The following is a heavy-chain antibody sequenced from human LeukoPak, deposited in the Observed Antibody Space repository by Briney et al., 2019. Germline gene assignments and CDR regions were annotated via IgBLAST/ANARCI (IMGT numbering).Heavy chain of an antibody. V-gene: IGHV3-11*04. CDR2: ISSSGSTI. J-gene: IGHJ4*02. Sequence: GGSLRLSCAASGFTFSDYYMSWIRQAPGKGLEWVSYISSSGSTIYYADSVKGRFTISRDDSKNTLDLQMNSLRAEDTAVYYCARDIAATGTICDSWGQGTLVTVSS. CDR3: ARDIAATGTICDS. CDR1: GFTFSDYY. D-gene: IGHD6-13*01.